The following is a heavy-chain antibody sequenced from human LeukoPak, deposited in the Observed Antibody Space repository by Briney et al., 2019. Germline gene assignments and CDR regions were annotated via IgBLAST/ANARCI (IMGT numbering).Heavy chain of an antibody. V-gene: IGHV4-39*07. CDR3: ARAQGGELLRIDY. J-gene: IGHJ4*02. CDR1: GGSISSSSYY. Sequence: SETLSLTCTASGGSISSSSYYWGWIRQPPGKGLEWIGSIYYSGSTYYNPSLKSRVTISVDTSKNQFSLKLSSVTAADTAVYYCARAQGGELLRIDYWGQGTLVTVSS. CDR2: IYYSGST. D-gene: IGHD1-26*01.